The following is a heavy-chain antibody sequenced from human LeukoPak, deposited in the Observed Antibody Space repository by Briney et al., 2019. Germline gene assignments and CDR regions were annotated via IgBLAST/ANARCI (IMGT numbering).Heavy chain of an antibody. V-gene: IGHV3-48*03. Sequence: PGGSLRLSCAASGFTFSSYEMNWVRQAPGKGLEWVSYISNSGSTIYYTDSVKGRFTISRDNAKNSLYLQMNSLRVEDTAVYYCARVAVAGTLLYYYMDVWGKGTTVTVSS. D-gene: IGHD6-19*01. J-gene: IGHJ6*03. CDR1: GFTFSSYE. CDR3: ARVAVAGTLLYYYMDV. CDR2: ISNSGSTI.